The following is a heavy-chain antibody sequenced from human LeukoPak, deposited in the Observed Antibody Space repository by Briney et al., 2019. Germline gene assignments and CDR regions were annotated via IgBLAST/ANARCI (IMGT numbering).Heavy chain of an antibody. V-gene: IGHV1-2*02. CDR2: INPNSGGT. CDR3: ARVDDSMIVVGDY. CDR1: GYTFTGYY. Sequence: GASVKVSCKATGYTFTGYYMHWVRQGPGQGLEWMGWINPNSGGTNYAQKFQGRVTMARDTSISTAYMELSRLRSDDTAVYYCARVDDSMIVVGDYWGQGTLVTVSS. D-gene: IGHD3-22*01. J-gene: IGHJ4*02.